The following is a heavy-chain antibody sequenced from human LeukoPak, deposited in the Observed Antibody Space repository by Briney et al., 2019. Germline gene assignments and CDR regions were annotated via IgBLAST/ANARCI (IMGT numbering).Heavy chain of an antibody. CDR2: IWYDGSNK. CDR3: ARDKDTAMAFDY. CDR1: GFTFSSYG. D-gene: IGHD5-18*01. V-gene: IGHV3-33*01. Sequence: GGSLRLFCAASGFTFSSYGMHWVRQAPGKGLEWVAVIWYDGSNKYYADSVKGRFTISRDNSKNTLYLQMNSLRAEDTAVYYCARDKDTAMAFDYWGQGTLVTVSS. J-gene: IGHJ4*02.